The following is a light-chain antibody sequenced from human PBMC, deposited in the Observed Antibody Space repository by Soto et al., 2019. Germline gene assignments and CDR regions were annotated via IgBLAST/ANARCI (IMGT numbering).Light chain of an antibody. Sequence: AIRMTQSPSSFSASTGDRVTITCRASQGISSYLAWYQQKPWKAPKLLIYAASTLQSGVPSRFSGSGAGTDFTLTISCLQSEDFATYYCQQDYSDPLGFGTGTKVDIK. V-gene: IGKV1-8*01. CDR3: QQDYSDPLG. J-gene: IGKJ3*01. CDR1: QGISSY. CDR2: AAS.